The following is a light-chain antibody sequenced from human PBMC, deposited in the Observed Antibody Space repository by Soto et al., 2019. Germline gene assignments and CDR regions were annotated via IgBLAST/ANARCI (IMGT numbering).Light chain of an antibody. J-gene: IGKJ2*01. Sequence: AIRMTQSPSSLSASTGDRVTITCRASQGISSYLAWYQQKPGKAPTLLIYAASTLQSGVPSRFSGSGSGTDFTLTISCLQSEDFATYYCQQYYSYPHTFGQGTKLEIK. CDR3: QQYYSYPHT. V-gene: IGKV1-8*01. CDR1: QGISSY. CDR2: AAS.